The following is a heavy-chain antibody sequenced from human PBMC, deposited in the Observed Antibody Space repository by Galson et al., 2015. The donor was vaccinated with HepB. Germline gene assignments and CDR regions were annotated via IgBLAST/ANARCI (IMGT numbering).Heavy chain of an antibody. CDR3: AKDLVEQQLVPGSLGD. J-gene: IGHJ4*02. V-gene: IGHV3-30*18. CDR2: ISYDGSNK. Sequence: SLRLSCAASGFTFSSYGMHWVRQAPGKGLEWVAVISYDGSNKYYADSVKGRFTISRDNSKNTLYLQMNSLRAEDTAVYYRAKDLVEQQLVPGSLGDWGQGTLVTVSS. D-gene: IGHD6-13*01. CDR1: GFTFSSYG.